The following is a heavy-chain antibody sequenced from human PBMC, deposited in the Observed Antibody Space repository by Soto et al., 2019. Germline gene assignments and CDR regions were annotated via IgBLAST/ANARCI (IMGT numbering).Heavy chain of an antibody. V-gene: IGHV3-11*01. J-gene: IGHJ4*02. D-gene: IGHD1-20*01. CDR3: ARLFYNWNSWVDS. CDR2: IHRSGSPI. CDR1: GFSFSDFY. Sequence: GGSLRLSCATSGFSFSDFYMVWIRQAPGKGLEWISYIHRSGSPIYYADSVKGRFTISRDNAKTSLSLQMNSLRAEDTTVYYCARLFYNWNSWVDSWGQGTLVTVSS.